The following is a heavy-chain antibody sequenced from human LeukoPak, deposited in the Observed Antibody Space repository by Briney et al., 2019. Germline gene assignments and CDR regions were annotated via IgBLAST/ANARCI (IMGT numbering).Heavy chain of an antibody. J-gene: IGHJ6*03. CDR1: GFTFTKYA. Sequence: GGSLRLSCVASGFTFTKYAMDWVRQAPGKGLEWVAIISYDGSNKYYADSVKGRFTISRDNSKNTLYLQMHSLRAEDTAVYYCAGDDPIFRYMGVWGKGTTVTVSS. CDR2: ISYDGSNK. CDR3: AGDDPIFRYMGV. D-gene: IGHD3-3*01. V-gene: IGHV3-30-3*01.